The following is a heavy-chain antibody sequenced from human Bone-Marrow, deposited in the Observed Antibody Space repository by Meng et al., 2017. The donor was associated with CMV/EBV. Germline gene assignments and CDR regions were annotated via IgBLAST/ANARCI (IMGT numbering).Heavy chain of an antibody. Sequence: GESLKISCAASGFTFSSYWMSWVRQAPGKGLEWVANIKQDGSEKYYVDSVKGRFTISRDNAKNSLYLQMNSLRAEDTAVYYCARELVGVYDYYYYGMDVWGQGTTVTVSS. CDR3: ARELVGVYDYYYYGMDV. CDR2: IKQDGSEK. V-gene: IGHV3-7*03. CDR1: GFTFSSYW. J-gene: IGHJ6*02. D-gene: IGHD2-8*01.